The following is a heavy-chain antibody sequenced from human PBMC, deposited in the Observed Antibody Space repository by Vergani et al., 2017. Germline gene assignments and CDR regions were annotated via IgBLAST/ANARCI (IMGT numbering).Heavy chain of an antibody. D-gene: IGHD1-26*01. Sequence: EVQLVESGGDLVQPGGSLRLSCAASGFTFSSSWMSWVRQAPGKGREWVANIKQDGGEKYYVDSVKGRLTIARDNAKNSLYLQMNSLRAEYTAVYYCARYSGRFDYWGQGTLVTVSS. CDR1: GFTFSSSW. CDR3: ARYSGRFDY. J-gene: IGHJ4*02. CDR2: IKQDGGEK. V-gene: IGHV3-7*03.